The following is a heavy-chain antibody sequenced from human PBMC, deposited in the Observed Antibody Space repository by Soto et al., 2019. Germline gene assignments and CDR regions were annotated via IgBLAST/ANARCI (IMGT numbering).Heavy chain of an antibody. Sequence: SETLSLTCTVSGGSISSYYWSWLRQPPGKGLEWIGYIYYSGSTNYNPSLKSRVTISVDTSKNQFSLKLSSVTAADTAVYYCARVDSSSWYENWLDPWGQGTLVTVSS. CDR3: ARVDSSSWYENWLDP. V-gene: IGHV4-59*01. CDR2: IYYSGST. J-gene: IGHJ5*02. CDR1: GGSISSYY. D-gene: IGHD6-13*01.